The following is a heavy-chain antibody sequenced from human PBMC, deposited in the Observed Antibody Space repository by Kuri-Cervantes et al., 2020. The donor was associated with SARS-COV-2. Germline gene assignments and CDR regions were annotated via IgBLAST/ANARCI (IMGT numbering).Heavy chain of an antibody. CDR2: ITPFNGNT. J-gene: IGHJ3*02. V-gene: IGHV1-45*02. D-gene: IGHD4/OR15-4a*01. Sequence: SVKVSCKASGDTFTYRFLHWVRQAPGQAPEWMGWITPFNGNTKYAQKFQDRVTITRDRSMNTAYMELRSLRSEDTAMYYCARSGPGAISREDGALDIWGQGTMVTVSS. CDR3: ARSGPGAISREDGALDI. CDR1: GDTFTYRF.